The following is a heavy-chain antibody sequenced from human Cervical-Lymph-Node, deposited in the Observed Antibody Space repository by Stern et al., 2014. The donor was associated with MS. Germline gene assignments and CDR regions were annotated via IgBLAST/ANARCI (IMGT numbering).Heavy chain of an antibody. V-gene: IGHV3-30*03. CDR3: VRDATPGSYGGNWFDR. Sequence: VQLVESGGGVVQPGTSLRLSCAASGFNFNTYGFHWVRQAPGKGLEWVAVLSYHGSNRNYADSVKGGFTISRDDSKNTVYLQMNSLRSEDTARYYCVRDATPGSYGGNWFDRWGQGALVTVSS. D-gene: IGHD2-15*01. J-gene: IGHJ5*02. CDR1: GFNFNTYG. CDR2: LSYHGSNR.